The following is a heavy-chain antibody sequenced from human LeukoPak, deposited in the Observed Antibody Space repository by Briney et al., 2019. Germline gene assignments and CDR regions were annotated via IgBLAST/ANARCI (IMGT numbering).Heavy chain of an antibody. CDR2: ISAYNGNT. V-gene: IGHV1-18*01. Sequence: ASVKVSCKASGYTYTSYGISWVRQAPGQGLEWMGWISAYNGNTNYAQKLQGRVTMTRNTSISTAYMELSSLRSEDTAVYYCARGSSTYYDILTGYGWFDPWGQGTLVTVSS. D-gene: IGHD3-9*01. J-gene: IGHJ5*02. CDR1: GYTYTSYG. CDR3: ARGSSTYYDILTGYGWFDP.